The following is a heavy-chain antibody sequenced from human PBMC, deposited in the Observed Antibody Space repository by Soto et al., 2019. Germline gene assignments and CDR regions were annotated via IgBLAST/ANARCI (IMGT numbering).Heavy chain of an antibody. J-gene: IGHJ4*02. V-gene: IGHV3-74*01. CDR3: ARGGVPAAMSY. D-gene: IGHD2-2*01. Sequence: GGSLRLSCAASGFTFSSFWMHWVRQAPGEGLVWVSRINSDGSNTDYADSVKGRFTISRDNAKNTLYLQMNSLRAEDTAVYYCARGGVPAAMSYWGQGTLVTVSS. CDR1: GFTFSSFW. CDR2: INSDGSNT.